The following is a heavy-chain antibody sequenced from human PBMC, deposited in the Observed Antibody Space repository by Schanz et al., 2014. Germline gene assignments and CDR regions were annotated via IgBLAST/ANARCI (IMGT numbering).Heavy chain of an antibody. Sequence: EVQLVESGGGLVQPGGSLRLSCAASTFTFSSYWMHWVRQAPGKGLVWVSTIGGSGGTTYYADSVRGRFTISRDNSKNTLYLQMSSLRAEDTAVYYCARDLSYYTSGSYGYWGQGTLVTVSS. D-gene: IGHD3-10*01. CDR2: IGGSGGTT. V-gene: IGHV3-23*04. CDR1: TFTFSSYW. CDR3: ARDLSYYTSGSYGY. J-gene: IGHJ4*02.